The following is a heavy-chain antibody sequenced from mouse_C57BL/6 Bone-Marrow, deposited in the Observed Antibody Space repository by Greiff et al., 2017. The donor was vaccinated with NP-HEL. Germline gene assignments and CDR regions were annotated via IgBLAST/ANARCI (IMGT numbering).Heavy chain of an antibody. D-gene: IGHD1-1*01. CDR3: ARGDTASRPFGYALDY. V-gene: IGHV1-80*01. J-gene: IGHJ4*01. CDR1: GYAFSSYW. CDR2: IYPGDGDT. Sequence: QVQLQQSGAELVKPGASVKISCKASGYAFSSYWMNWVQERPGKGLEWIGQIYPGDGDTKYNGKFKGKATLTADKSSSTAYMQVSSLTSEDSAVYFCARGDTASRPFGYALDYWGQGTSVTASS.